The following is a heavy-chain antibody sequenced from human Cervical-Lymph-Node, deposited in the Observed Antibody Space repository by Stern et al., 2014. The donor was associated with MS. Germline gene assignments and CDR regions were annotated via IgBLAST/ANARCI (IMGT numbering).Heavy chain of an antibody. V-gene: IGHV3-7*01. CDR3: ARDYGGIDAYYFDY. D-gene: IGHD4-23*01. CDR1: GFTFSSYW. J-gene: IGHJ4*02. CDR2: IKQDGSEK. Sequence: EVQLVESGGGLVQPGGSLRLSGAASGFTFSSYWMSWVRQAPGKGLEWVANIKQDGSEKYYVDSVKGRFTISRDNAKNSLYLQMNSLRAEDTAVYYCARDYGGIDAYYFDYWGQGTLVTVSS.